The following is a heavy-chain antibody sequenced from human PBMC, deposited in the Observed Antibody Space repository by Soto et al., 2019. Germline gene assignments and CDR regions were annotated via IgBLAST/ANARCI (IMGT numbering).Heavy chain of an antibody. CDR3: VSQGFGTLHGLVDV. D-gene: IGHD3-10*01. Sequence: QVQLQESGPGLVKPSETLSLTCSVSSVSISNYKWSWIRQAPGKGLEWIGYIDNNGGTSYNPSLRRRGPMSAGTSPKQFSLRLTSVTAAETAVYYCVSQGFGTLHGLVDVWVQVTTVTVSS. CDR2: IDNNGGT. V-gene: IGHV4-59*12. J-gene: IGHJ6*02. CDR1: SVSISNYK.